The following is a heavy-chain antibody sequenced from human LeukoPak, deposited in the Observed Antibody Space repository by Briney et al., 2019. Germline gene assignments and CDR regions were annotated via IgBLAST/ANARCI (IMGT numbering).Heavy chain of an antibody. D-gene: IGHD2-2*01. CDR2: MNPNSGNT. CDR3: AREAVVVPAAMLFDWGRLGFDP. CDR1: GYTFTSYD. J-gene: IGHJ5*02. Sequence: GASVKVSCKASGYTFTSYDINWVRQATGQGLEWMGWMNPNSGNTGYAQKFRGRVTITRNTSISTAYMELSSLRSEDTAVYYCAREAVVVPAAMLFDWGRLGFDPWGQGTLVTVSS. V-gene: IGHV1-8*03.